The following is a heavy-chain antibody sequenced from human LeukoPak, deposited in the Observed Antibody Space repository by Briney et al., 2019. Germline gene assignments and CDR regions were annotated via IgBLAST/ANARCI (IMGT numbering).Heavy chain of an antibody. V-gene: IGHV3-21*01. Sequence: SGGSLRLSCAASGFSFSTYNMNWVRQAPGKGLEWVSSITSSSSYIYYADSVKGRFTISRDNAKTSLYLQMNSLRAEDTAVYYCAELGITMIGGVWGKGTTVTISS. J-gene: IGHJ6*04. CDR1: GFSFSTYN. CDR3: AELGITMIGGV. D-gene: IGHD3-10*02. CDR2: ITSSSSYI.